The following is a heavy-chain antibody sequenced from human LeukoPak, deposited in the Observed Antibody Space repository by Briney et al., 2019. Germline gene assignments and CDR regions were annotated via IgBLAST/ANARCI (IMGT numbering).Heavy chain of an antibody. CDR1: GYTFTSYY. D-gene: IGHD3-10*01. CDR3: ARSYIGSFYYGSGSYSPFDS. V-gene: IGHV1-46*01. CDR2: IDPSGGST. J-gene: IGHJ4*02. Sequence: ASVKVSCKASGYTFTSYYMHWVRQAPGQGLEWMGIIDPSGGSTTYAQKFQGRVTLTRDTSTSTVYMELSSLRSEDTAVYYCARSYIGSFYYGSGSYSPFDSWDQGTLVTASS.